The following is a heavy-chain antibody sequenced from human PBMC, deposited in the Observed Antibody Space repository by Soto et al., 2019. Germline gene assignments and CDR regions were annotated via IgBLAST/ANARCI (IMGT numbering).Heavy chain of an antibody. CDR1: GFTFSSYG. CDR2: IWYDGS. CDR3: ARDYLVIPHRVIDY. D-gene: IGHD2-15*01. Sequence: QVQLVESGGGVVQPGRSLRLSCAASGFTFSSYGMHWVRQAPGKGLEWVAVIWYDGSVKGRFTISRDNSKNMLYLQMNSLRAEDTAVYYCARDYLVIPHRVIDYWGQGTLVTVSS. J-gene: IGHJ4*02. V-gene: IGHV3-33*01.